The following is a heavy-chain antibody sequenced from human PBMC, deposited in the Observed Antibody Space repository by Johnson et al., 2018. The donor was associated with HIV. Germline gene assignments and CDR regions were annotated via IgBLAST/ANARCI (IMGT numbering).Heavy chain of an antibody. D-gene: IGHD3-22*01. V-gene: IGHV3-30*04. CDR1: GFTFSSYA. Sequence: QMQLVESGGGVVQPGGSLRLSCAASGFTFSSYAMHWVRQAPGKGLEWVAVISYDGSIKYYADSVKGRFTISRDNSKMGSLRVEDMAVHHCARRSWVLLHAFDIWGQGTMVTVSS. CDR3: ARRSWVLLHAFDI. J-gene: IGHJ3*02. CDR2: ISYDGSIK.